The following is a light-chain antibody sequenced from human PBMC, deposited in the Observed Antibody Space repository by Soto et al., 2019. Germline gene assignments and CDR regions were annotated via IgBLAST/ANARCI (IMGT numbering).Light chain of an antibody. V-gene: IGKV3-15*01. J-gene: IGKJ1*01. CDR2: GAS. Sequence: EIVMTQSPATLSVSPGEGATLSCRASQSVSSKLAWYQQKPGQAPRLLIYGASTRATGIPARFSGSGSGTEFALIISSLQSEDSAVYYCQQYNSWLWTFGQGTKVDI. CDR1: QSVSSK. CDR3: QQYNSWLWT.